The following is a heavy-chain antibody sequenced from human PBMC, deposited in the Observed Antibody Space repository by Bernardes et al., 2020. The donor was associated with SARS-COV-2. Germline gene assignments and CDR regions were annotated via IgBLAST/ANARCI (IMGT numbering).Heavy chain of an antibody. CDR3: ARVGPDDYGRLGGFDY. V-gene: IGHV3-20*04. D-gene: IGHD4-17*01. J-gene: IGHJ4*02. CDR2: INWNGGST. Sequence: GSLRLSCAASGFPFDDYGMSWVRQAPGKGLEWVSGINWNGGSTGYADSVKGRFTISRDNAKNSLYLQMNSLRAEDTALYYCARVGPDDYGRLGGFDYWGQGTLVTVSS. CDR1: GFPFDDYG.